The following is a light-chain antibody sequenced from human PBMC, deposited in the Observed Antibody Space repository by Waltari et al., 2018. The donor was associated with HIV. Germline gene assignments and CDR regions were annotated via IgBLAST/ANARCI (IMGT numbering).Light chain of an antibody. J-gene: IGKJ2*01. Sequence: EVVMPQSPPPLSVSPGQRVTLSCRASQSISAKVAWYQQRPGQAPRLLIYEAATRPTGIPARFSGSGSGTEFTLTISNLQSEDFATYFCQQYDSGPRGITFGQGTMLEIK. CDR3: QQYDSGPRGIT. V-gene: IGKV3-15*01. CDR2: EAA. CDR1: QSISAK.